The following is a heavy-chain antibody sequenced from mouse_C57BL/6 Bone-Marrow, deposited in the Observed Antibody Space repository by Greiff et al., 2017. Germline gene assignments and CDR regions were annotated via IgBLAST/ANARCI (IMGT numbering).Heavy chain of an antibody. CDR2: ISDGGSYT. CDR3: ARDSNRYAMDD. J-gene: IGHJ4*01. CDR1: GFTFSSYA. D-gene: IGHD2-5*01. Sequence: EVQLVESGGGLVKPGGSLKLSCAASGFTFSSYAMSWVRQTPEKRLEWVATISDGGSYTYYPDNVKGRFTISRDNAKNNLYLQMSHLKSEDTAMYYCARDSNRYAMDDWGQGASVTVSS. V-gene: IGHV5-4*01.